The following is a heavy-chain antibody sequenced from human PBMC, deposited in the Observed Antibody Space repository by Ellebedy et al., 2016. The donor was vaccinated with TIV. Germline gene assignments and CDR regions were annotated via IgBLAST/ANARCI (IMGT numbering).Heavy chain of an antibody. CDR2: IYHGGSI. J-gene: IGHJ4*02. V-gene: IGHV4-34*01. CDR3: AVLTTQPPKATY. CDR1: GGSFSGYY. D-gene: IGHD4-17*01. Sequence: SETLSLTCGVYGGSFSGYYWSWIRQPPGKGLEWIGEIYHGGSISYNPSLKSRAAISADTSKNQFSLTLSSVTAADTALYYCAVLTTQPPKATYWGQGTLVTVSS.